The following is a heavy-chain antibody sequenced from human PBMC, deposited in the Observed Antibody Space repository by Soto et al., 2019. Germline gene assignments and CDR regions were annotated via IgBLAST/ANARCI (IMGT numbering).Heavy chain of an antibody. CDR1: GYTFTDYY. J-gene: IGHJ5*02. D-gene: IGHD3-16*01. V-gene: IGHV1-2*02. CDR3: ARGGREVPRIPYDT. CDR2: INPNVGGT. Sequence: QVQLVQSGAEVKKPGASVYVSCKASGYTFTDYYVHWVRQAPGQGLEWMGWINPNVGGTNYARKFQGRVTMTRDTSIRTGYMKLTRLSPDDTAIYYCARGGREVPRIPYDTWGQGTRVTVSS.